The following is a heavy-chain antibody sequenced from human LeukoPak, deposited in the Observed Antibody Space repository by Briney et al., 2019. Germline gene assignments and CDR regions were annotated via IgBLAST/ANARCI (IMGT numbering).Heavy chain of an antibody. CDR1: GFTFSSYS. V-gene: IGHV3-48*04. CDR3: ARDLGPPAYAFDI. Sequence: GGSLRLSCAASGFTFSSYSMNWVRQAPGKGLEWVSYISSSSSSIYYADSVKGRFTISRDNAKNSLYLQMNSLRAEDTAVYYCARDLGPPAYAFDIWGQGTMVTVSS. J-gene: IGHJ3*02. D-gene: IGHD3-16*01. CDR2: ISSSSSSI.